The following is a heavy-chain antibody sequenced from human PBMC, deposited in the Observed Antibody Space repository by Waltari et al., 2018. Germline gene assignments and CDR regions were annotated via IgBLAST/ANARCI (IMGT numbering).Heavy chain of an antibody. D-gene: IGHD6-19*01. V-gene: IGHV3-23*01. CDR2: ISGSGGST. J-gene: IGHJ4*02. CDR1: GFTFSSYA. Sequence: EVQLLESGGGLVQPGGSLRLSGAAAGFTFSSYAMSWVRQAPGKGLEWVSAISGSGGSTYYADSVKGRFTISRDNSKNTLYLQMNSLRAEDTAVYYCAKDVGIAVARSSWGQGTLVTVSS. CDR3: AKDVGIAVARSS.